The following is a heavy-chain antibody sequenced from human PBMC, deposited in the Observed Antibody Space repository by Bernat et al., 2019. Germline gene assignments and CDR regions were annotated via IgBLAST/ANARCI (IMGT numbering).Heavy chain of an antibody. CDR1: GFSFSSYA. V-gene: IGHV3-23*01. CDR2: ISGSGGST. J-gene: IGHJ5*02. D-gene: IGHD2-15*01. Sequence: EVQLLESGGGLVQPGGSLRLSCAASGFSFSSYAMSWVRQAPGKGLEWVSAISGSGGSTCYAGTEKGRSTISRDNSKNTLYQQMNSLGAENKAVYYGEKHYCNGGSGYGGGGDPWGQGTLVTVSS. CDR3: EKHYCNGGSGYGGGGDP.